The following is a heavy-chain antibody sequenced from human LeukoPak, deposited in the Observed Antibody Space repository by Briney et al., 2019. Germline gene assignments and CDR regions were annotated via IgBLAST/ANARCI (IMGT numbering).Heavy chain of an antibody. J-gene: IGHJ4*02. CDR2: IKQDGSEK. D-gene: IGHD3-16*01. V-gene: IGHV3-7*03. CDR1: GFTVSSNY. Sequence: GGSLRLSCAASGFTVSSNYMSWVRQAPGKGLEWVANIKQDGSEKHYVDSVKGRFTVSRDNAKNSLYLQMNSLRADDTAVYYCARGFGITFWGQGTLVTVSS. CDR3: ARGFGITF.